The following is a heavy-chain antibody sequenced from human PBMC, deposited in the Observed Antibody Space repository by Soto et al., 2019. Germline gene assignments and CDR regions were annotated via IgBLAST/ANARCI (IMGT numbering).Heavy chain of an antibody. J-gene: IGHJ4*02. D-gene: IGHD2-8*02. CDR3: AKRRGVGGHFDS. CDR2: VSIGGST. V-gene: IGHV3-23*01. Sequence: DVQLLESGGGLVQPEGSLRLSCGASGFTFSSYAMGWVRQGPGKGLEWVAVVSIGGSTHYADSVRGRFTISRDNSKNTLSLQMNTLTAEDTAVYFCAKRRGVGGHFDSWGQGALVTVSS. CDR1: GFTFSSYA.